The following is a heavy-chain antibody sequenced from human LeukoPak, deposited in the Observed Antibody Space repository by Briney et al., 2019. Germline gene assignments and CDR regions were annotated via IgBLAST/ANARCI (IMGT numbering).Heavy chain of an antibody. CDR2: IYTSGST. Sequence: SETLSLTCTVSGGSISSGSYYWSWIRQPAGKGLEWIGRIYTSGSTNYNPSLKSRVTISVDTSKNQFSLKLSSVTAADTAVYYCARARGYCTNGVCYTVPYYFDYWGQGTLVTVSS. D-gene: IGHD2-8*01. CDR3: ARARGYCTNGVCYTVPYYFDY. V-gene: IGHV4-61*02. J-gene: IGHJ4*02. CDR1: GGSISSGSYY.